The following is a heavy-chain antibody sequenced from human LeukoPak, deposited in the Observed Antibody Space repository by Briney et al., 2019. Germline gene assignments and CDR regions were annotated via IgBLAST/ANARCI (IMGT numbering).Heavy chain of an antibody. J-gene: IGHJ4*02. D-gene: IGHD5-18*01. CDR1: GFTFGSYG. Sequence: GGSLRLSCAASGFTFGSYGMHWVRQAPGKGLEWVALIAYDGSKEYYGDSVKGRFTISRDNSKTTLYLQMNSLRADDTAVYYCAKDQGYTYGHSFDYWGQGTLVTVSS. CDR2: IAYDGSKE. CDR3: AKDQGYTYGHSFDY. V-gene: IGHV3-30*18.